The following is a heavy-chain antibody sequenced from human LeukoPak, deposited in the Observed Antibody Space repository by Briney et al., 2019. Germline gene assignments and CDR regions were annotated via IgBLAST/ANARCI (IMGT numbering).Heavy chain of an antibody. CDR1: GYTFTGYY. CDR2: INPNSGGT. Sequence: GASEKVSCKASGYTFTGYYMHWVRQAPGQVLEWMGWINPNSGGTNYAQKFQGRVTMTRDTSISTAYLQWSSLKASDTAMYYCARPQSGYDIYFDYWGQGTLVTVSS. D-gene: IGHD5-12*01. CDR3: ARPQSGYDIYFDY. V-gene: IGHV1-2*02. J-gene: IGHJ4*02.